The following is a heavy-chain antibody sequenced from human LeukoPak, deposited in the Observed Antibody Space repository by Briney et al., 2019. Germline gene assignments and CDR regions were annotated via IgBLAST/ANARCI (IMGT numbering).Heavy chain of an antibody. Sequence: GGSLTLSCAASAFIFSSYATSWVSQPPGKGLEWLTAISGSGGSTYYADSVKGRFTISRDNSKNTLYLQMNSLRAEDTAVDYCAKRSRGLVEAVLDYWGQGTLVTVSS. D-gene: IGHD6-19*01. CDR3: AKRSRGLVEAVLDY. V-gene: IGHV3-23*01. CDR2: ISGSGGST. CDR1: AFIFSSYA. J-gene: IGHJ4*02.